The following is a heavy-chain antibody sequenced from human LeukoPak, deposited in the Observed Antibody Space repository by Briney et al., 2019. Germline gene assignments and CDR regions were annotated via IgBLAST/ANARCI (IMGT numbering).Heavy chain of an antibody. D-gene: IGHD2-15*01. CDR1: GGSISSGGYS. CDR3: ATENCSGGSCYFDY. V-gene: IGHV4-30-2*01. Sequence: SETLSLTCAVSGGSISSGGYSWSWIRQPPGKGLEWIGYIYHSGSTYYNPSLKSRVTISVDRSKNQFSLKLSSVTAADTAVYYCATENCSGGSCYFDYWGQGTLVTVSS. J-gene: IGHJ4*02. CDR2: IYHSGST.